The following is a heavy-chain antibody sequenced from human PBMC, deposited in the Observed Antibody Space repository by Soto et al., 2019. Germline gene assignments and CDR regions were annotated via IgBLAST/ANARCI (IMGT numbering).Heavy chain of an antibody. Sequence: PSETVSLTCTVSGGSISSGDYYWSWIRQPPGKGLEWIGYIYYSGSTYYNPSLKSRVTISVDTSKNQFSLKLSSVTAADTAVYYCARFPNCSGGSCYSPLAFDIWGQGTMVTVSS. CDR1: GGSISSGDYY. CDR2: IYYSGST. V-gene: IGHV4-30-4*01. J-gene: IGHJ3*02. D-gene: IGHD2-15*01. CDR3: ARFPNCSGGSCYSPLAFDI.